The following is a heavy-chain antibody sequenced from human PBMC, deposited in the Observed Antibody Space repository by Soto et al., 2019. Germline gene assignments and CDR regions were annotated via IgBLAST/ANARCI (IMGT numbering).Heavy chain of an antibody. Sequence: GGSLRLSCAASGLSFSDYDMSWMRQAPGKGLEWLGYISASGTAISIADSVKGRFTISRDNAKNSLYLHMNSLRVDDAAVYYCARPTWRGSPAYLDYWGRGTLVTVSS. J-gene: IGHJ4*02. V-gene: IGHV3-11*01. D-gene: IGHD3-16*01. CDR3: ARPTWRGSPAYLDY. CDR1: GLSFSDYD. CDR2: ISASGTAI.